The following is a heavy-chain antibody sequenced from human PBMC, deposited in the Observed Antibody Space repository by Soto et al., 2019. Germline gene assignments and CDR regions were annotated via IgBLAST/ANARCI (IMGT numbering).Heavy chain of an antibody. J-gene: IGHJ4*02. Sequence: LRLSCKGSGYNFAGYWIAWVRQMPGKGLELMGIIYPSDSDTRYRPSFQGQVTISADKSISSAYLQWSSLRASDTAMYYCARGGVSTRTFDYWGQGTPVTVSS. D-gene: IGHD3-3*01. CDR2: IYPSDSDT. V-gene: IGHV5-51*01. CDR3: ARGGVSTRTFDY. CDR1: GYNFAGYW.